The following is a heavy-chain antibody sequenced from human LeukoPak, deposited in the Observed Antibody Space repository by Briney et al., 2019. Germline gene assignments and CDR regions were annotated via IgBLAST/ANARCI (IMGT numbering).Heavy chain of an antibody. J-gene: IGHJ4*02. CDR3: ARVYRSSYWVHYYFDY. CDR1: GGSISSGGYY. CDR2: IYYSGST. Sequence: TLSLTCTVSGGSISSGGYYWSWSRQHPGKGLEWIGYIYYSGSTYYNPSLESRVTISVDTSKNQFSLKLSSVTAADTAVYYCARVYRSSYWVHYYFDYWGQGTLVTVSS. V-gene: IGHV4-31*03. D-gene: IGHD4-11*01.